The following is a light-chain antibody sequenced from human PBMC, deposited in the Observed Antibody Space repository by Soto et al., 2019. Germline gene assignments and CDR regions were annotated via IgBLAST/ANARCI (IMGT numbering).Light chain of an antibody. J-gene: IGLJ1*01. CDR2: DVS. CDR3: SSYTTSNTRQIV. V-gene: IGLV2-14*01. Sequence: QSALTQPPSASGSPGQSVTISCTGTSSDVGGYNSVSWYQQHPGKAPKLMIYDVSNRPSGVSIRFSASKSDNTASLTISGLQPEDEADYHCSSYTTSNTRQIVFGTGTKVTVL. CDR1: SSDVGGYNS.